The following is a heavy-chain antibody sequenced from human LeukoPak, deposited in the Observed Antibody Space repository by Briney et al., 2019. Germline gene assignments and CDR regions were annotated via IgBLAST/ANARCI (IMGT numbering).Heavy chain of an antibody. CDR1: GGSISSYY. CDR2: IYYSGST. J-gene: IGHJ4*02. CDR3: ARLGGGGYSIDY. D-gene: IGHD2-21*01. Sequence: SETLSLTCTVSGGSISSYYWSWIRQPPGEGLEWIGYIYYSGSTNYNPSLKRRVTMSVDTSRNQFSLNLSSVTAADTAVYYCARLGGGGYSIDYWGQGTLVTVSS. V-gene: IGHV4-59*08.